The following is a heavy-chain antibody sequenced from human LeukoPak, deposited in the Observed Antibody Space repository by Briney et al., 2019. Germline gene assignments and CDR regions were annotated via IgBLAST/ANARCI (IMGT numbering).Heavy chain of an antibody. CDR1: GGSISSGDYY. CDR3: ARVGYGDYREDY. J-gene: IGHJ4*02. V-gene: IGHV4-30-4*01. D-gene: IGHD4-17*01. CDR2: IYYSGST. Sequence: SETLSLTCTVSGGSISSGDYYWSWIRQPPGKGLEWIGYIYYSGSTYYNPSFKSRVTISVDPSKNQFSLKLSSVTAADTAVYYCARVGYGDYREDYWGQGTLVTVSS.